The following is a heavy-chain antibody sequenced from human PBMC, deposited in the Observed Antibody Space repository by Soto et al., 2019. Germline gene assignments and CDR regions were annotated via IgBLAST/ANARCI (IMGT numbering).Heavy chain of an antibody. CDR2: MNPNSGNT. CDR3: ARGGKANLAVAGGESWFDH. Sequence: QVQLVQSGAEVKKPGASVKVSCKASGYTFTSYDINWVRQATGQGLEWMGWMNPNSGNTGYAQKVQGRVTMTRNTSMSTAYMGLSSLRSEDTGVEYCARGGKANLAVAGGESWFDHWGQGTLVTVSS. J-gene: IGHJ5*02. CDR1: GYTFTSYD. D-gene: IGHD6-19*01. V-gene: IGHV1-8*01.